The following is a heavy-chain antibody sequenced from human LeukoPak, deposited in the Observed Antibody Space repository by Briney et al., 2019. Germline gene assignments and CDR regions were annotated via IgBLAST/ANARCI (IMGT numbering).Heavy chain of an antibody. CDR3: ARSPDYGDYFDY. CDR1: GGSISSYY. Sequence: SETLSLTCTASGGSISSYYWSWIRQPPVKGLEWIGYIYYSGSTNYNPSLKSQVTISVDTSKNQFSLKLSSVTAADTAVYYSARSPDYGDYFDYWGQGTLVTVSS. D-gene: IGHD4-17*01. CDR2: IYYSGST. J-gene: IGHJ4*02. V-gene: IGHV4-59*01.